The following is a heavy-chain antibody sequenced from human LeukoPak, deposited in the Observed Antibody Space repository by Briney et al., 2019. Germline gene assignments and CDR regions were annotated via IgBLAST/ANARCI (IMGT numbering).Heavy chain of an antibody. CDR2: ISSSSSTI. Sequence: QPGGSLRLSCAASGFIFSSYSMNWVRQAPGKGLEWVSYISSSSSTIYYADSVKGRFTISRDNAKNSLYLQMNSLRAEDTAVYYCARDSPDIVVVVAADEYFQHWGQGTLVTVSS. J-gene: IGHJ1*01. V-gene: IGHV3-48*04. CDR3: ARDSPDIVVVVAADEYFQH. D-gene: IGHD2-15*01. CDR1: GFIFSSYS.